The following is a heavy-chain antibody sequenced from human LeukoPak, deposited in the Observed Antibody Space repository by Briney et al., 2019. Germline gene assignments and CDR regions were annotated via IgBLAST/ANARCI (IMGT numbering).Heavy chain of an antibody. CDR2: IYYSGST. V-gene: IGHV4-59*08. D-gene: IGHD1-1*01. CDR3: TRHGNGAFDI. CDR1: GGSISSYY. J-gene: IGHJ3*02. Sequence: SETLSLTCTVSGGSISSYYWSWIRQPPGKGLEWIGFIYYSGSTNYSPSLKSRVTISVDTSKNQFSLKLSSVTAADTAVYYCTRHGNGAFDIWGQGTMVTVSS.